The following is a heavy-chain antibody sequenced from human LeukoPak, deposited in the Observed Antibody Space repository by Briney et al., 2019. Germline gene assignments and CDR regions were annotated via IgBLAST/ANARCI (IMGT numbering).Heavy chain of an antibody. J-gene: IGHJ4*02. V-gene: IGHV3-74*01. CDR2: INSDGSST. CDR1: GFTFSSYW. Sequence: PGGSLRLSCAASGFTFSSYWMHWVRQAPGKGLVWVSRINSDGSSTSYADSVKGRITISRDNAKNTLYLQMNSLRAEDTAVYYCAGPRDYYFDYWGQGTLVGVCS. D-gene: IGHD3/OR15-3a*01. CDR3: AGPRDYYFDY.